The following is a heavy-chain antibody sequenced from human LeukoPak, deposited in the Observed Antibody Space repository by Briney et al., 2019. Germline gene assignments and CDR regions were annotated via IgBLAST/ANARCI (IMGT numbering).Heavy chain of an antibody. CDR1: GFTFSNYW. Sequence: GGSLRLSCAASGFTFSNYWMHWVRQAPGKGLLWVSRISPDGSSTTYADSVKGRFTISRDKAKNTLYLQMNSLRAEETAVYYCASLVVGTTLSLWGQGTLVTVSS. D-gene: IGHD1-26*01. CDR2: ISPDGSST. CDR3: ASLVVGTTLSL. J-gene: IGHJ4*02. V-gene: IGHV3-74*01.